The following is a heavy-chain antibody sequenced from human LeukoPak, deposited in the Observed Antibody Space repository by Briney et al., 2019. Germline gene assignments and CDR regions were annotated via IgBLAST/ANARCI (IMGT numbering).Heavy chain of an antibody. CDR2: IYYSGST. V-gene: IGHV4-59*01. CDR1: GGSISSYY. Sequence: SETLSLTCTVSGGSISSYYWSWIRQPPGKGLEWIGYIYYSGSTNYNPSLKSRVTISVDTSKNQFSLKLSSVTAADTAVYYCARELGGNSLAFDIWAKGQWSPSLQ. J-gene: IGHJ3*02. D-gene: IGHD4-23*01. CDR3: ARELGGNSLAFDI.